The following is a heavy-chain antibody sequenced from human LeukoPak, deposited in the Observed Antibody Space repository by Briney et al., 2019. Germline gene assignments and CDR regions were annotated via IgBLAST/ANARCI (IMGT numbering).Heavy chain of an antibody. D-gene: IGHD6-13*01. CDR2: IHHSGTT. Sequence: SETLSLTCTVSGYSISSGYYWSWIRQAPGKTLEWIGEIHHSGTTNYNPSLKSRVNILIDPSKKQFSLKLSSVSAADTAVYYCARSGTYQHSSSYDYWGQGTLVTVSS. V-gene: IGHV4-38-2*02. J-gene: IGHJ4*02. CDR1: GYSISSGYY. CDR3: ARSGTYQHSSSYDY.